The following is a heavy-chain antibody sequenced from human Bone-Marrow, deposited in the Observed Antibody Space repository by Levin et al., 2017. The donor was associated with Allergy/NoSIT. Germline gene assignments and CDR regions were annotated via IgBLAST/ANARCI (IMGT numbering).Heavy chain of an antibody. V-gene: IGHV3-11*01. Sequence: GGSLRLSCETSGFIFGDYYMSWLRQAPGKGLEWVAYISKDSYRKYYADSVRGRFTISRDNSKNSLYLQISGLTAADTAVYYCARDGGLIDYWGQGTLVAVSS. CDR2: ISKDSYRK. J-gene: IGHJ4*02. CDR1: GFIFGDYY. CDR3: ARDGGLIDY. D-gene: IGHD3-16*01.